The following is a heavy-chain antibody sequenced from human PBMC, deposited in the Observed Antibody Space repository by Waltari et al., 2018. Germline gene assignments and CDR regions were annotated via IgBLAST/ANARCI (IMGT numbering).Heavy chain of an antibody. V-gene: IGHV4-38-2*01. CDR3: ARQGDSRLYYYYGMDV. D-gene: IGHD5-12*01. Sequence: QVQLQESGPGLVKPSETLSLTCAVSGYSISSGYYWGRIRQPTGKGLEWIGSIYHSGSTYYNPSLKSRVTISVDTSKNQFSLKLSSVTAADTAVYYCARQGDSRLYYYYGMDVWGQGTTVTVSS. CDR2: IYHSGST. J-gene: IGHJ6*02. CDR1: GYSISSGYY.